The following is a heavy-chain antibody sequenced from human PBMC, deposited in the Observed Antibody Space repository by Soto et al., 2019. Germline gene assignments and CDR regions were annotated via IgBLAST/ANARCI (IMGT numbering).Heavy chain of an antibody. V-gene: IGHV3-11*05. CDR1: GFTFSDYY. D-gene: IGHD3-9*01. Sequence: GGSLRLSCAASGFTFSDYYMSWIRQAPGKGLEWVSYISSSSSYTNYADSVKGRFTISRDNAKNSLYLQMNSLRAEDTAVYYCARDADILTGSDAFDIWDQGTMVTVSS. CDR3: ARDADILTGSDAFDI. CDR2: ISSSSSYT. J-gene: IGHJ3*02.